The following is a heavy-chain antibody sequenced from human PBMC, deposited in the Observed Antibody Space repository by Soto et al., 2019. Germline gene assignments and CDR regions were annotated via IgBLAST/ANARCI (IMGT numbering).Heavy chain of an antibody. D-gene: IGHD6-13*01. CDR3: ARRLPGTAAAGTRPPRFDP. V-gene: IGHV1-8*01. J-gene: IGHJ5*02. Sequence: ASVKVSCKASGYTFTSYDINWVRQATGQGLEWMGWMNPNSGNTGYAQKFQGRVTMTRNTSISTAYMELSSLRSEDTAVYYCARRLPGTAAAGTRPPRFDPWGQGTLVTVSS. CDR1: GYTFTSYD. CDR2: MNPNSGNT.